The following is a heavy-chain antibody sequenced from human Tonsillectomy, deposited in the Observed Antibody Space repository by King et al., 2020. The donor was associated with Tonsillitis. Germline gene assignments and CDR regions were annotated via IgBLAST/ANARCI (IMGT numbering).Heavy chain of an antibody. CDR1: GFSFRSYW. J-gene: IGHJ3*02. CDR3: ASYYDGSDYNDAFDI. V-gene: IGHV3-7*03. D-gene: IGHD3-22*01. CDR2: IKQYGAEK. Sequence: VQLVESGGGLVHPGGSLRLSCAASGFSFRSYWMSWVRQAPGKGREWVATIKQYGAEKYYVDSVKGRFTISRDNAKNSLYLQMDSLRAEDTAVYYCASYYDGSDYNDAFDIWGQGTMVTVSS.